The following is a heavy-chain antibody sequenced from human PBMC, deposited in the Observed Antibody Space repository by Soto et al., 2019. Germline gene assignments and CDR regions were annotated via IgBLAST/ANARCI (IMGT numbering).Heavy chain of an antibody. CDR3: ASGASRWYPSVFDS. J-gene: IGHJ4*02. Sequence: QAQVVQSGAEVRKPGSSVKLSCKASEGTFNSYAIAWVRQAPGQGLEWMGGIIPYYNTLNYAQKFQDRVTITADDSTNTVYLELSSLRSDDTAAYFCASGASRWYPSVFDSWAQGTLVTVSS. V-gene: IGHV1-69*01. D-gene: IGHD6-13*01. CDR2: IIPYYNTL. CDR1: EGTFNSYA.